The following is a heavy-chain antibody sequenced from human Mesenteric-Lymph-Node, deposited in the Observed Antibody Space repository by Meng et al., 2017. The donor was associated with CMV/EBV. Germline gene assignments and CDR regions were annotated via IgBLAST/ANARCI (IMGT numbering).Heavy chain of an antibody. J-gene: IGHJ6*02. CDR3: ARGNYYGMDV. Sequence: GESLKISCAASGFTFSSYSMNWVRQAPGKGLEWVSYISSRTSTIYYADSVMGRFTISRDDAKNSLYLQMNSLRAEDTAVYYCARGNYYGMDVWGQGTTVTVSS. CDR2: ISSRTSTI. CDR1: GFTFSSYS. V-gene: IGHV3-48*04.